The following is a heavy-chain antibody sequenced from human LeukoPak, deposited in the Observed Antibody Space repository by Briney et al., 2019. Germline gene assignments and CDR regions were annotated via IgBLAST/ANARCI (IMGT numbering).Heavy chain of an antibody. CDR1: GFTFSSYG. V-gene: IGHV3-30*18. CDR3: AKGLRTQLRYFDWLVDY. J-gene: IGHJ4*02. D-gene: IGHD3-9*01. CDR2: ISYDGSNK. Sequence: GGSLRLSCAASGFTFSSYGMHWVRQAPGKGLEWVAVISYDGSNKYYADSVKGRFTISRDNSKNTLYLQMNSLRAEDTAVYYCAKGLRTQLRYFDWLVDYWGQGTLVTVSS.